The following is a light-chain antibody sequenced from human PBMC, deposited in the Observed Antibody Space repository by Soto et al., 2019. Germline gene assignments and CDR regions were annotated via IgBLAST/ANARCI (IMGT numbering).Light chain of an antibody. CDR3: QQYNSYRWT. CDR2: DAS. Sequence: DIQMTQSPSTLSASVGERVSISCRANQSVTSLLAWYQQKPGKAPKLLVYDASTLESGVPSRFRGSGSGTEFTLTISSLQPDDFAAYYCQQYNSYRWTFGQGTKVGIK. V-gene: IGKV1-5*01. J-gene: IGKJ1*01. CDR1: QSVTSL.